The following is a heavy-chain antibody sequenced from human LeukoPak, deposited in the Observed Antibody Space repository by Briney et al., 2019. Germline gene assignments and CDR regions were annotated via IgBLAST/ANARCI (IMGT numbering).Heavy chain of an antibody. CDR3: AKESGKFDY. CDR2: ISGDGVST. J-gene: IGHJ4*02. Sequence: GGSLRPSCVASGLPIADFAMHWVRQAPGKGLEWVSLISGDGVSTFYADSVKGRFSISRDNSKNSLYLEMRTEDAAMYYCAKESGKFDYWGQGTLVTVSS. V-gene: IGHV3-43*02. CDR1: GLPIADFA.